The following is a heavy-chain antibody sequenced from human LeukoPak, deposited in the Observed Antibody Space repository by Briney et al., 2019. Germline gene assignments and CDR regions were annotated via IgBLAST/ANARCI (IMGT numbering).Heavy chain of an antibody. J-gene: IGHJ4*02. CDR3: ARGNGYNTFDY. CDR1: GGSISSYY. CDR2: IYYSGST. D-gene: IGHD5-24*01. Sequence: SETLSLTCTVSGGSISSYYWSWLRQPPGKGLEWIGYIYYSGSTNYNPSLKSRVTISVDTSKNQFSLNLSPVTAADTAVYYCARGNGYNTFDYWGQGTLVTVSS. V-gene: IGHV4-59*01.